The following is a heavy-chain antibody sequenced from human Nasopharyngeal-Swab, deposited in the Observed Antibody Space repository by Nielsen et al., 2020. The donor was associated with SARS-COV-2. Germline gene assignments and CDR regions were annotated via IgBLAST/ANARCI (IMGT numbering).Heavy chain of an antibody. CDR2: IKPDGSEK. D-gene: IGHD2-15*01. Sequence: SLRLSCAASGFTFSYYWMNWLRQAPGKGLEWVAIIKPDGSEKYYVDSVKGRFNISRDSAKNSLYLQMNSLRAEDTAVYYCARDYWWSFDYWGQGTLVTVSS. CDR3: ARDYWWSFDY. CDR1: GFTFSYYW. J-gene: IGHJ4*02. V-gene: IGHV3-7*03.